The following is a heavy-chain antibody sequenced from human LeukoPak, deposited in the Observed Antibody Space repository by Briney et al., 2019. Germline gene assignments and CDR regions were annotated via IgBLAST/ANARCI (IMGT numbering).Heavy chain of an antibody. CDR2: ISGSGGTT. CDR1: GFTFSSYA. J-gene: IGHJ4*02. D-gene: IGHD1-26*01. Sequence: QRGGSLRLSCAASGFTFSSYAMSWVRQAPGKGLEWVSSISGSGGTTYYADSVKGRFTISRDNSKNTLYLQMNTLRAEDTAVYYCATVIRLIGSFFRGFDYWGQGTLVIVSS. CDR3: ATVIRLIGSFFRGFDY. V-gene: IGHV3-23*01.